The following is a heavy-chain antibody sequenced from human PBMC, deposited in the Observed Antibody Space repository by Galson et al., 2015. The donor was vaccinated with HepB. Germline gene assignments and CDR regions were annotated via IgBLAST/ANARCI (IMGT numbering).Heavy chain of an antibody. CDR2: IYYSGST. CDR1: GGSVSSGSYY. J-gene: IGHJ4*02. V-gene: IGHV4-61*01. CDR3: ARSQSLLRLGELSFRY. Sequence: SETLSLTCTVSGGSVSSGSYYWSWIRQPPGKGLEWIGYIYYSGSTNYNPSLKSRVTISVDTSKNRFSLKLSSVTAADTAVYYCARSQSLLRLGELSFRYWGQGTLVTVSS. D-gene: IGHD3-16*02.